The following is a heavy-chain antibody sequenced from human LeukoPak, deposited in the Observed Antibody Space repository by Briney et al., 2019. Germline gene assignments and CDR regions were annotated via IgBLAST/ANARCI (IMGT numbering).Heavy chain of an antibody. CDR3: ARDEVHSYGRVGWFDP. CDR2: IYYSGST. CDR1: GGSISSYY. J-gene: IGHJ5*02. Sequence: SETLSLTCTVSGGSISSYYWSWIRQPPGKGLEWIGYIYYSGSTNYSPSLKSRVTISVDTSKNQFSLKLSSVTAADTAVYYCARDEVHSYGRVGWFDPWAREPWSPSPQ. V-gene: IGHV4-59*01. D-gene: IGHD5-18*01.